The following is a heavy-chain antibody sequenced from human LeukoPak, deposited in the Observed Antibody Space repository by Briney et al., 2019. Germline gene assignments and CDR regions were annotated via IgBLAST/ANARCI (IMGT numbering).Heavy chain of an antibody. D-gene: IGHD6-19*01. CDR2: ISYDGSNK. V-gene: IGHV3-30*18. CDR3: AKDIAVAPFDY. Sequence: GGSLRLSCAASGFTFSSYGMHWVRQAPGKGLEWVAVISYDGSNKYYADSVKGRFTISRDNSKNTLYLQMNSLRAEDTAVYYCAKDIAVAPFDYWGQGTLVTVSS. J-gene: IGHJ4*02. CDR1: GFTFSSYG.